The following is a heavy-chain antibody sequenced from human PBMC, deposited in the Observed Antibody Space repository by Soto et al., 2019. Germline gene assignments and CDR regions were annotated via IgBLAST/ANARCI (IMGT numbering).Heavy chain of an antibody. D-gene: IGHD5-18*01. CDR2: FDPEDGET. V-gene: IGHV1-24*01. Sequence: EASVKVSCKVSGYTLTELSMHWVRQAPGKGLEWMGGFDPEDGETIYAQKFQGRVTMTEDTSTDTAYMELSSLRSEDTAVYYCATRLQLWSNTYYFDYWGQGTLVTVSS. J-gene: IGHJ4*02. CDR1: GYTLTELS. CDR3: ATRLQLWSNTYYFDY.